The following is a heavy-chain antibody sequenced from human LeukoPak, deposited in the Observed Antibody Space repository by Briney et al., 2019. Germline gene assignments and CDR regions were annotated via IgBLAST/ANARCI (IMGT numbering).Heavy chain of an antibody. CDR1: GFTFSSYG. CDR2: INWNGVST. J-gene: IGHJ4*02. V-gene: IGHV3-20*04. Sequence: GGTLRLSCAASGFTFSSYGMSWVRQAPGKGLEWVSGINWNGVSTGYADSVKGRFTISRDNAKNSLYLQMNSLRAEDTALYYCARDRSGYLPRGLDYWGQGTLVTISS. D-gene: IGHD3-22*01. CDR3: ARDRSGYLPRGLDY.